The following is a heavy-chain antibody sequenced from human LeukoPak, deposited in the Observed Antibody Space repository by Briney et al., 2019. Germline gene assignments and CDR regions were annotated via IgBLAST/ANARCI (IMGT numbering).Heavy chain of an antibody. V-gene: IGHV3-23*01. Sequence: PGRSLRLSCAASGFTFSDYYMSWVRQAPGKGLEWVSAISGSGGSTYYADSVKGRFTISRDNSKNTLYLQMNSLRAEDTAVYYCAKVGGYSYGYGKSDLFDYWGQGTLVTVSS. CDR2: ISGSGGST. D-gene: IGHD5-18*01. J-gene: IGHJ4*02. CDR1: GFTFSDYY. CDR3: AKVGGYSYGYGKSDLFDY.